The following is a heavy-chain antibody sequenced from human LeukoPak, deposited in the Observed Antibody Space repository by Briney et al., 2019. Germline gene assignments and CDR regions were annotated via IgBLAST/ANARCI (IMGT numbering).Heavy chain of an antibody. J-gene: IGHJ5*02. D-gene: IGHD5-18*01. CDR1: GFTFSSYW. Sequence: PGGSLXXSCAVSGFTFSSYWMSWVRQAPGKGLEWVANIKQDGSEKNYVDSVKGRFTISRDNAKNSLYLQMNSLRAEDTAVYYCASGGQIWISWGQGTLVTVSS. CDR3: ASGGQIWIS. V-gene: IGHV3-7*01. CDR2: IKQDGSEK.